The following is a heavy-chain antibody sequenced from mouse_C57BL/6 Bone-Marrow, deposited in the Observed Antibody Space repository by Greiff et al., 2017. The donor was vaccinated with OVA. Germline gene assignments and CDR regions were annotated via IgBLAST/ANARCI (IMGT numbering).Heavy chain of an antibody. CDR2: INPNNGGT. J-gene: IGHJ3*01. V-gene: IGHV1-18*01. D-gene: IGHD1-1*01. CDR1: GYTFTDYN. Sequence: VQLQQSGPELVKPGASVKIPCKASGYTFTDYNMDWVKQSHGKSLEWIGYINPNNGGTIYNQKFKGKATLTVDKSSSTAYMELRSLTSEDTAVYYCARSDYYGSPWFAYWGQGTLVTVSA. CDR3: ARSDYYGSPWFAY.